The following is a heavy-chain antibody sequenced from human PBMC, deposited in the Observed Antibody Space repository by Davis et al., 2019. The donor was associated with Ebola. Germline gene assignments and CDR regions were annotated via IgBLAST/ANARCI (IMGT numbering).Heavy chain of an antibody. CDR1: GFTSSSLA. J-gene: IGHJ6*02. D-gene: IGHD3-10*01. CDR3: VKGGSYFASGSHWVRYYGMDV. CDR2: ITSSGCST. Sequence: PGGSLRPPLPPLGFTSSSLAMTWARQAPGKGLEWVAAITSSGCSTYYADSVKGRFTISRDNSKNTLYLQMNSLTTEDTAVYYCVKGGSYFASGSHWVRYYGMDVWGQGSTVTVSS. V-gene: IGHV3-23*01.